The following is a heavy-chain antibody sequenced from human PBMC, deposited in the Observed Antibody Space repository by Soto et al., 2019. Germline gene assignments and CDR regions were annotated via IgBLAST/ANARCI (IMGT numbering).Heavy chain of an antibody. V-gene: IGHV3-33*01. CDR2: IWYDGSNK. D-gene: IGHD2-15*01. Sequence: GGSLRLSCAASGFTFSSYGMHWVRQAPGKGLEWVAVIWYDGSNKYYADSVKGRFTISRDNSKNTLYLQMNSLRAEDTAVYYCARGGTVVTVSLNYWGQGTLVTVSS. CDR3: ARGGTVVTVSLNY. J-gene: IGHJ4*02. CDR1: GFTFSSYG.